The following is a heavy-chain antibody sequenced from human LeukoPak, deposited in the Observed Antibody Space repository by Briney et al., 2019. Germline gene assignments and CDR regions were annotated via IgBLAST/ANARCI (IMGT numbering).Heavy chain of an antibody. CDR3: ARADYYDSSGYYSGDYFDH. Sequence: ASVKVSCKASGYTFTSYDINWVRQATGQGLEWMGWMNPNSGNTGYAQKFQGRVTITRNTSISTAYMELSSLRSEDTAVYYCARADYYDSSGYYSGDYFDHWGQGTLVTVSS. D-gene: IGHD3-22*01. V-gene: IGHV1-8*03. CDR2: MNPNSGNT. CDR1: GYTFTSYD. J-gene: IGHJ4*02.